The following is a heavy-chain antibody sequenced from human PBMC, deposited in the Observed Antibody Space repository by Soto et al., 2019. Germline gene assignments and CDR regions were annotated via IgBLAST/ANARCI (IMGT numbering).Heavy chain of an antibody. CDR2: ISGSGGST. CDR1: GFTFSSYA. CDR3: AKGYCSGGSCPYYYYGMDV. V-gene: IGHV3-23*01. Sequence: EVQLLESGGGLVQPGGSLRLSCAASGFTFSSYAMSWVRQAPGKGLEWVSAISGSGGSTYYADSVKGRFTISRDNSKNTLYLQMNSLRAEDTAVYYCAKGYCSGGSCPYYYYGMDVWGQGTTVTVS. J-gene: IGHJ6*02. D-gene: IGHD2-15*01.